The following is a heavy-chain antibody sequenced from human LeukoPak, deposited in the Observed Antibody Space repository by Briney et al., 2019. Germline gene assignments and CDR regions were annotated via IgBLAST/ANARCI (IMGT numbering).Heavy chain of an antibody. CDR2: ISYDGSNK. D-gene: IGHD3-9*01. CDR1: GFTFSSYA. CDR3: AKDTSGTFDWLLVWFDP. V-gene: IGHV3-30*04. Sequence: PGGSLRLSCAASGFTFSSYAMHWVRQAPGKGLEWVAVISYDGSNKYYTDSVKGRFTISRDNSKNTLYLQMNSLRAEDTAVYYCAKDTSGTFDWLLVWFDPWGQGTLVTVSS. J-gene: IGHJ5*02.